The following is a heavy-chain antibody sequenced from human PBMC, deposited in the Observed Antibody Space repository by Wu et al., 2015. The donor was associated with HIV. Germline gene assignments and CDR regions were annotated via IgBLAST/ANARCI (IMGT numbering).Heavy chain of an antibody. CDR2: IIPIFGTA. J-gene: IGHJ1*01. CDR1: GGTFSSYA. CDR3: ARSKIGYCSSTSCRLPEYFQH. V-gene: IGHV1-69*13. D-gene: IGHD2-2*01. Sequence: QVQLVQSGREVKKPGSSVKVSCKASGGTFSSYAISWVRQAPGQGLEWMGRIIPIFGTANYAQKFQGRVTITADESTSTAYMELSSLRSEDTAVYYCARSKIGYCSSTSCRLPEYFQHWGQGTLVTVSS.